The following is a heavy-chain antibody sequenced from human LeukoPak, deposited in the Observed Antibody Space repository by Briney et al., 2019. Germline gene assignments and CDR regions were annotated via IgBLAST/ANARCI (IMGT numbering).Heavy chain of an antibody. Sequence: QPRGSLRLSCAASGFTVSSNYMSWVRQAPGKGLEWVSAISGSGDSTYYADSVKGRFTISRDNSKNTLYLQMNSLRAEDTAVYYCAKGRRYCSSTSCYWHFDYWGQGTLVTVSS. CDR3: AKGRRYCSSTSCYWHFDY. CDR1: GFTVSSNY. CDR2: ISGSGDST. J-gene: IGHJ4*02. V-gene: IGHV3-23*01. D-gene: IGHD2-2*01.